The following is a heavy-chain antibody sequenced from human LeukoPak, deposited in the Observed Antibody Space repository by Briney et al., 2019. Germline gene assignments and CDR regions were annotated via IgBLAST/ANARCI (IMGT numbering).Heavy chain of an antibody. Sequence: PGGSLKLSCAASGFTFSGSAMHWVRQASGRGLEWVGRIRSKANSYATAYAASVKGRFTISRDDSKNTAYLKMNSLKTEDTAVYYCTRDWDLSTKQYKYYFDYWGQGTLVTVSS. J-gene: IGHJ4*02. D-gene: IGHD1-1*01. CDR2: IRSKANSYAT. V-gene: IGHV3-73*01. CDR1: GFTFSGSA. CDR3: TRDWDLSTKQYKYYFDY.